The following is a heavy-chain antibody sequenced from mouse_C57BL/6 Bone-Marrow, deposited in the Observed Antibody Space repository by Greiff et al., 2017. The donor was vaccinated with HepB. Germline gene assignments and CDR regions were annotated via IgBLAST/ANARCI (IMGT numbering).Heavy chain of an antibody. CDR3: TRYGYYGSSPHWYFDV. CDR2: IYPGNSDT. Sequence: LEWIGAIYPGNSDTSYNQKFKGKAKLTAVTSASTAYMELSSLTNEDSAVYYCTRYGYYGSSPHWYFDVWGTGTTVTVSS. J-gene: IGHJ1*03. V-gene: IGHV1-5*01. D-gene: IGHD1-1*01.